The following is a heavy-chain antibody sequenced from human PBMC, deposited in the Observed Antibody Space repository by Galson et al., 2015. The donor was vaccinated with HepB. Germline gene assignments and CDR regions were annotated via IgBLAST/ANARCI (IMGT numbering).Heavy chain of an antibody. J-gene: IGHJ2*01. CDR2: IWYDGSDK. V-gene: IGHV3-33*01. CDR1: GFTFSSYG. Sequence: LRLSCATSGFTFSSYGMHWVRQAPGKGLEWVAVIWYDGSDKYYPDSVKGRFTISRDNSKNTLYLQMNSLRAEDTAVYYCAREASGLLWFEKQSQYWHFDLWGRGTLVTVSS. CDR3: AREASGLLWFEKQSQYWHFDL. D-gene: IGHD3-10*01.